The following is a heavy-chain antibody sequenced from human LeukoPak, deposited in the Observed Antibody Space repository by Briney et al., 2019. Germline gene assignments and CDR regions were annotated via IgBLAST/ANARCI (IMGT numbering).Heavy chain of an antibody. CDR2: VSGGGDAT. D-gene: IGHD5-24*01. Sequence: GGSIRLSCAASGFTFSDYAMTWVRPGPERGVEWVSGVSGGGDATYYADSVRGRFTISRDNSKNTVYLQMNSLRAEDTAVYYCAKTSYHNFWGAPTSYHYMDVWGTGTTVTVS. CDR1: GFTFSDYA. J-gene: IGHJ6*03. CDR3: AKTSYHNFWGAPTSYHYMDV. V-gene: IGHV3-23*01.